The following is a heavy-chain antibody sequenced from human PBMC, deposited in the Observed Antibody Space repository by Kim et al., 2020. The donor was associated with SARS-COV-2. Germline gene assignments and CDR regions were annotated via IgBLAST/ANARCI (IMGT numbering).Heavy chain of an antibody. V-gene: IGHV3-74*01. CDR3: VSDLAGREGR. Sequence: GSLRLSCAASGFTFGRFWMHWVRQVPGKGLVWVSRTNEDGTITNHADSVKGRFTISRDNAANSLFLQMNSLRVEDTAVYFCVSDLAGREGRWGQGTLVT. D-gene: IGHD6-19*01. CDR2: TNEDGTIT. J-gene: IGHJ4*02. CDR1: GFTFGRFW.